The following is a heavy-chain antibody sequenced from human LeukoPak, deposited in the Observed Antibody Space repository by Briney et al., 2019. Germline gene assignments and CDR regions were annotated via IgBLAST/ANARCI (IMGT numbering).Heavy chain of an antibody. CDR3: ARVGSYSFDY. V-gene: IGHV3-30-3*01. D-gene: IGHD1-26*01. CDR1: GFTFSSYA. J-gene: IGHJ4*02. Sequence: GGSLRLSCAASGFTFSSYAMHWVRQAPGKGLERVAVISYDGSNKYYADSVKGRFTISRDNSKNTLYLQMNSLRAEDTAVYYCARVGSYSFDYWGQGPLVTVSS. CDR2: ISYDGSNK.